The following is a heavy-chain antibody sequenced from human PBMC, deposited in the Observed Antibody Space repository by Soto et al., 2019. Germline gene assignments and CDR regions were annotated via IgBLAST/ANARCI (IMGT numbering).Heavy chain of an antibody. D-gene: IGHD3-10*01. CDR3: ARGRPRHYGSGTFDC. CDR2: IYSGGSR. CDR1: GFSVSSNY. V-gene: IGHV3-53*04. Sequence: GGSLRLSCIASGFSVSSNYMGWVRQAPGKGLEWVSVIYSGGSRYYADSVKGRFTISRQNSNNTIDLQMNSLRSEDTAVYYCARGRPRHYGSGTFDCWGQGTLVTVSS. J-gene: IGHJ4*02.